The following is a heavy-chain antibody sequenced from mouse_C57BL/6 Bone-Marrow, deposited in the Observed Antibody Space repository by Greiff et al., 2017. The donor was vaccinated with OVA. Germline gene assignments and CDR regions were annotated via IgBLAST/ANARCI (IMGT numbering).Heavy chain of an antibody. V-gene: IGHV1-42*01. J-gene: IGHJ2*01. D-gene: IGHD4-1*01. Sequence: VQLQQSGPELVKPGASVKISCKASGYSFTGYYMNWVKQSPEKSLEWIGEINPSTGGTTYNQKFKAKATLTVDKSSSTAYMQLKSLTSEDSAVYYCAREGDFPNWCFDYWGQGTTLTGSS. CDR2: INPSTGGT. CDR1: GYSFTGYY. CDR3: AREGDFPNWCFDY.